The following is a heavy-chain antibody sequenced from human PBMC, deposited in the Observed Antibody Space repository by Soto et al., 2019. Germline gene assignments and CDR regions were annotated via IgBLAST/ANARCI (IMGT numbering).Heavy chain of an antibody. CDR3: VRDGLDYYDTERLYFDN. Sequence: GSLRLTCSASGCNFITYSLSGVRQAPGKGLEWVASISSSAVYIDYADSVKVRFTISRDNANNSLYLQMNSLRAEDTATYYCVRDGLDYYDTERLYFDNWGQGTLVTVYS. CDR2: ISSSAVYI. J-gene: IGHJ4*02. V-gene: IGHV3-21*01. D-gene: IGHD3-22*01. CDR1: GCNFITYS.